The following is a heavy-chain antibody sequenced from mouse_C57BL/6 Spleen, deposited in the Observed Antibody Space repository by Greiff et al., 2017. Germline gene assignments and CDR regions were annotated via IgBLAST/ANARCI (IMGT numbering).Heavy chain of an antibody. CDR1: GYTFTDYE. J-gene: IGHJ3*01. Sequence: QVQLKQSGAELVRPGASVTLSCKASGYTFTDYEMHWVKQTPVHGLEWIGAIDPETGGTAYNQKFKGKAILTADKSSSTAYMELRSLTSEDSAVYYCTRNEGFAYWGQGTLVTVSA. CDR2: IDPETGGT. V-gene: IGHV1-15*01. CDR3: TRNEGFAY.